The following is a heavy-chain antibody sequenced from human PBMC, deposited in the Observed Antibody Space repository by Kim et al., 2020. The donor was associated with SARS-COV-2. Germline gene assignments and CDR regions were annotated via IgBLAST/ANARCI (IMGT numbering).Heavy chain of an antibody. CDR3: AREPENDYGDSYYFDS. J-gene: IGHJ4*01. D-gene: IGHD4-17*01. V-gene: IGHV3-53*01. CDR1: GFSVSGNH. Sequence: GGSLRLSCAASGFSVSGNHISWVRQVPGKGLEWVSVFYAGGSVNYADSVKGRFTVSRDTSGNTVYLQMHSLRVEDTAMYYCAREPENDYGDSYYFDSWG. CDR2: FYAGGSV.